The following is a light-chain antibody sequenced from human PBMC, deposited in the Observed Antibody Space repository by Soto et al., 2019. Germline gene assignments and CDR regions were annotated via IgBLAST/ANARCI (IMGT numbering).Light chain of an antibody. V-gene: IGLV2-14*01. Sequence: QSALTQPPSASGSPGQSVTISCIGTSSDVGGYNYVSWYQQHPGKAPKLMIYEVSNRPSGVSNRFSGSKSGNTASLTISGLQAEDEADYYCSSYTSSSANVVFGGGTKLTVL. CDR1: SSDVGGYNY. CDR3: SSYTSSSANVV. CDR2: EVS. J-gene: IGLJ2*01.